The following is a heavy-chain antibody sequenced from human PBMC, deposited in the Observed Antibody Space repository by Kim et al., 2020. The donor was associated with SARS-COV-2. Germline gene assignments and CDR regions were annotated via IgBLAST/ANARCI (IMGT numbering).Heavy chain of an antibody. D-gene: IGHD6-13*01. V-gene: IGHV4-59*13. CDR2: ICYSGST. J-gene: IGHJ5*02. Sequence: SETLSLTCTVSGGSISSYYWSWIRQPPGKGLEWIGYICYSGSTNYNPSPKSRGTISVDTSKNTISLKLSTVTAADTAVYYCARGLWYSSSWQICFDHWGQGTLVTVSS. CDR3: ARGLWYSSSWQICFDH. CDR1: GGSISSYY.